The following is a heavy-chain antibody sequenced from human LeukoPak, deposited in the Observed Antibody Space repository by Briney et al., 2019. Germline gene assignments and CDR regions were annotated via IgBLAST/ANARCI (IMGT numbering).Heavy chain of an antibody. V-gene: IGHV1-2*02. D-gene: IGHD1-7*01. J-gene: IGHJ5*02. Sequence: ASVTVSCKASGYTFTGYYMHWVRQAPGRGLEWMGWINPNSGGTNYAQKFQGRVTMTRDTSVSTAYMELSRLRSDDTAVYYCARDLELRSVRWFDPWGQGTLVTVSS. CDR3: ARDLELRSVRWFDP. CDR2: INPNSGGT. CDR1: GYTFTGYY.